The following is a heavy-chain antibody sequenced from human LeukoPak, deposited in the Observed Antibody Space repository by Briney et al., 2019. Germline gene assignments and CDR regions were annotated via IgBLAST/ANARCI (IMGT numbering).Heavy chain of an antibody. J-gene: IGHJ6*03. CDR3: AGGNSGYYYYMDV. CDR2: ISGSGGST. CDR1: GFTFSSYG. Sequence: GGSLRLSCAASGFTFSSYGMSWVRQAPGKGLEWASAISGSGGSTYYADSVKGRFTISRDNSKNTLYLQMNSLRAEDTAVYYCAGGNSGYYYYMDVWGKGTTVTISS. D-gene: IGHD4-23*01. V-gene: IGHV3-23*01.